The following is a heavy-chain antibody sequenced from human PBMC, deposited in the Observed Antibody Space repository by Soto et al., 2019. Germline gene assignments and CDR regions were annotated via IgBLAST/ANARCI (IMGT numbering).Heavy chain of an antibody. D-gene: IGHD2-21*02. CDR3: ARRRYCGADCYSKYYYGMDV. Sequence: QVRLVQSGAEVKKPGSSVKVSCQASGSTFSSYTVSWVRQAPGQGLEWMGRIIPVLGVTNYAPKFKGRVTITVDKSKTTAYMERSSLRSGDTAVFYCARRRYCGADCYSKYYYGMDVWGQGTTVTVSS. V-gene: IGHV1-69*02. CDR2: IIPVLGVT. CDR1: GSTFSSYT. J-gene: IGHJ6*02.